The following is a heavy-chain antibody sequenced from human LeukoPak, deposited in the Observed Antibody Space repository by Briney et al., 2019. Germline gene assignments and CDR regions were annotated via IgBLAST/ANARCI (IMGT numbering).Heavy chain of an antibody. V-gene: IGHV3-53*01. J-gene: IGHJ4*02. D-gene: IGHD5-18*01. CDR3: ARDLAYSRLDY. Sequence: GGSLRLSCAASGLTGSHNYVSWVRQAPGKGLEWVSAIHTSGDTCYADSVKGRFTISRDTSKNTLYLQINSLRVEDTAFYYCARDLAYSRLDYWGQGMLVTVSS. CDR1: GLTGSHNY. CDR2: IHTSGDT.